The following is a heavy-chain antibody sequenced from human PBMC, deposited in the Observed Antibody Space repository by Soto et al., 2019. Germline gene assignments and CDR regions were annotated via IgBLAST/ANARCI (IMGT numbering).Heavy chain of an antibody. J-gene: IGHJ5*02. V-gene: IGHV4-34*01. Sequence: SETLSLTCAVFGGSFSGYYWSWIRQPPGKGLEWIGEINHRGSTNYNPSLKSRVTMSVDTSKNQFSLMLTSVTAADTAVYYCATTNWNHNWFDPWGQGTLVTVSS. CDR2: INHRGST. CDR1: GGSFSGYY. CDR3: ATTNWNHNWFDP. D-gene: IGHD1-1*01.